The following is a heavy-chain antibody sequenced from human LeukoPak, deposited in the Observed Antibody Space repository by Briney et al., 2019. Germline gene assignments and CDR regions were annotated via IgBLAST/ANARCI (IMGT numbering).Heavy chain of an antibody. CDR3: ARKKVEWSLDY. CDR1: GFTFSSYG. Sequence: GGSLRLSCAVSGFTFSSYGMHWVRQAPGKGLFWVAFIRYDGSIKYYADSVKGRFTISRDNSKNTLYLQMNSLRPEDTAVYYCARKKVEWSLDYWGQGTLVTVSS. V-gene: IGHV3-30*02. D-gene: IGHD3-3*01. J-gene: IGHJ4*02. CDR2: IRYDGSIK.